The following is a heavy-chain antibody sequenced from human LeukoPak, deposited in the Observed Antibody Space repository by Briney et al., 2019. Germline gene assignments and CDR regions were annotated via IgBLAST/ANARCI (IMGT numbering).Heavy chain of an antibody. Sequence: ASAKVSCKASGHTFTSYDINWVRQATGQGLEWMGWMNPNSGNTGYAQKFQGRVTITRNTSISTAYMELSSLRSEDTAVYYCARESSGYYDFWCGYSHEDAFDIRGQGTVVTVSS. CDR1: GHTFTSYD. D-gene: IGHD3-3*01. V-gene: IGHV1-8*03. CDR3: ARESSGYYDFWCGYSHEDAFDI. CDR2: MNPNSGNT. J-gene: IGHJ3*02.